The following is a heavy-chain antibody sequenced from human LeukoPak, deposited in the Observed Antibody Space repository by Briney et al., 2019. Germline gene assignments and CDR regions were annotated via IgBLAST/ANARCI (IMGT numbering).Heavy chain of an antibody. Sequence: ASVKVSCKTSGYTFTSSGISWVRQAPGQGLELMGWISAYNGNTNYAQKLQGRVTMTTDTSTSTAYMELRSLRSDDTAVYYCARVTYSTFSVDYWGQGTLVTVSS. CDR1: GYTFTSSG. V-gene: IGHV1-18*01. CDR3: ARVTYSTFSVDY. D-gene: IGHD6-13*01. CDR2: ISAYNGNT. J-gene: IGHJ4*02.